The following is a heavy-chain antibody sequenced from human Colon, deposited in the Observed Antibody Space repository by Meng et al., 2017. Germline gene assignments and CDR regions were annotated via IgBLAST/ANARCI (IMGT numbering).Heavy chain of an antibody. J-gene: IGHJ4*02. Sequence: SDTLSLTCSVSGYSISSGYYWGWIRQPPGMGLEWIGSIYHSVSTYYSPSLKIRVTISVDTSKNHVSLKLSSVTAADTAVYYCARAFLKEFGDYGYRGQGTLVTVSS. D-gene: IGHD4-17*01. CDR1: GYSISSGYY. CDR2: IYHSVST. CDR3: ARAFLKEFGDYGY. V-gene: IGHV4-38-2*01.